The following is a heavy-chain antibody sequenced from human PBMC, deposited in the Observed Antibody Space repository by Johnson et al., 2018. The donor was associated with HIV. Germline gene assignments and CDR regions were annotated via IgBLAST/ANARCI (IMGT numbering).Heavy chain of an antibody. J-gene: IGHJ3*02. CDR1: GFSFSDYY. CDR3: ARDPRGEAMALDAFDI. V-gene: IGHV3-11*04. Sequence: QVQLVESGGGLVKPGGSLRLSCTISGFSFSDYYMSWFRQAQGKGLEWLSYISVTGSVIYYADSVRGRFTISRDNSKNTLYLQMNSLRAEDTAVYYCARDPRGEAMALDAFDIWGQGTMVTVSS. CDR2: ISVTGSVI. D-gene: IGHD5-18*01.